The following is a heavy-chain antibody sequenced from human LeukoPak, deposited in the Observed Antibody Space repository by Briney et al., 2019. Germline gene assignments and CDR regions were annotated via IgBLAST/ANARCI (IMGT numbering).Heavy chain of an antibody. CDR3: ARVASSSYDFWSGYYTQYYFDY. V-gene: IGHV4-61*02. CDR2: IYTSGST. J-gene: IGHJ4*02. D-gene: IGHD3-3*01. CDR1: GGSISSGSYY. Sequence: SETLSLTCTVSGGSISSGSYYWSWIRQPAGKGLEWIGRIYTSGSTNYNPSLKSRVTISVDTSKNQFSLKLSSVTAADTAVYYCARVASSSYDFWSGYYTQYYFDYWGQGTLVTVSS.